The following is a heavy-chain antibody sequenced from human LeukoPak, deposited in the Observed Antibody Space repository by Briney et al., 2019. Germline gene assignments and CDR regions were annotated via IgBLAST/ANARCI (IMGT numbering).Heavy chain of an antibody. J-gene: IGHJ4*02. CDR2: FDPEDGET. D-gene: IGHD2-21*02. V-gene: IGHV1-24*01. CDR3: ATKVTAILASRRYYFDY. CDR1: GYALTELS. Sequence: ASVKVSCKVSGYALTELSMHWVRQAPGKGLEWMGGFDPEDGETIYAQKFQGRVTMTEDTSTGTAYMELSGLRSEDTAVYYCATKVTAILASRRYYFDYWGQGTLVTVSS.